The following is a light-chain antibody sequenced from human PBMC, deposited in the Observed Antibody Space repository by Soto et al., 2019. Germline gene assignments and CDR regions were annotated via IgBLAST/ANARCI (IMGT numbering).Light chain of an antibody. J-gene: IGLJ2*01. CDR1: GSNIGSNY. Sequence: QSVLTQPPSASGTPGQRVTISCSGSGSNIGSNYVYWYQQLPGTTPKLLIYRNDQRPSGVPERLSGSKSYTSASLAISGLRSEDEADYYCAAWDDTLNCPVFGGGTKVTVL. CDR3: AAWDDTLNCPV. CDR2: RND. V-gene: IGLV1-47*01.